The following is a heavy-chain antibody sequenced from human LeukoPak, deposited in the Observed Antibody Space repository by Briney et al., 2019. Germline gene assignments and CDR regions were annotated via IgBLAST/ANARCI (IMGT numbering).Heavy chain of an antibody. Sequence: PGGSLRLSCTASGFTFSAYAMMWVRQAPGKGPEWVSAIRGSGSGGVTLYAESVKGRFTISRDNSKYTLFLQMNSLRAEDTAVYYCARDPNGDYIGAFDMWGPGTMVTVSS. V-gene: IGHV3-23*01. CDR2: IRGSGSGGVT. CDR3: ARDPNGDYIGAFDM. D-gene: IGHD4-17*01. J-gene: IGHJ3*02. CDR1: GFTFSAYA.